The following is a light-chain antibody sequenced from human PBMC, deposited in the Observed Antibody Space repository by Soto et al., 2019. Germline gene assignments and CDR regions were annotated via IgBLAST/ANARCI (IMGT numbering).Light chain of an antibody. CDR2: AAS. V-gene: IGKV3-20*01. Sequence: EILLTPSPGTLSLSPGERATLSCRASQYMTRTYIAWYQQKPGQAPRLLIYAASNRATGIPDKFSGSGSGTDYSLTITRLEPEDSAVYYCHQYDKAPQTFGQGTKVDIK. J-gene: IGKJ2*01. CDR3: HQYDKAPQT. CDR1: QYMTRTY.